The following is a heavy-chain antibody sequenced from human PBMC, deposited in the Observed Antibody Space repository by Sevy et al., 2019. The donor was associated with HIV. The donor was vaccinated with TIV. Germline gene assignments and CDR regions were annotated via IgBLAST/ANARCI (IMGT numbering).Heavy chain of an antibody. Sequence: GGSLRLSCAASGFTFSSYGMSWVRQAPGKGLEWVSAISGSGGNTYYADSVKGRFTISRDNSMNTLYLQMNSLRAEDTAVYYCAKAPTQRHLFDYWGQGTLVTVSS. CDR2: ISGSGGNT. V-gene: IGHV3-23*01. J-gene: IGHJ4*02. CDR1: GFTFSSYG. CDR3: AKAPTQRHLFDY.